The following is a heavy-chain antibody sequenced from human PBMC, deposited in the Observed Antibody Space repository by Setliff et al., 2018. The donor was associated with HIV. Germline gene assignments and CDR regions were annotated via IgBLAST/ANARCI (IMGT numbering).Heavy chain of an antibody. CDR1: GGSISSHY. V-gene: IGHV4-59*11. CDR2: ISYSGST. J-gene: IGHJ4*02. Sequence: PSETLSLTCTVSGGSISSHYWSWVRQTPGKGLEWIGSISYSGSTNHNPSLKSRVTISIDTSKNQFSLKLTSVTSADTAVYFCARGLSSPFATGLWGQGTLVTVS. D-gene: IGHD6-13*01. CDR3: ARGLSSPFATGL.